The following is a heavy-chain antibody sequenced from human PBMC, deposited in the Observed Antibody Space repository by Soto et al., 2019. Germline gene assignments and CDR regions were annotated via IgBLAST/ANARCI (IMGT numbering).Heavy chain of an antibody. V-gene: IGHV4-30-2*01. CDR2: IYHSGST. Sequence: LLTMRVPRSVVDGTSSGGGDCWSWIRQPPGKGLEWIGYIYHSGSTYYNPSLKSRVTISVDRSKNQFSLKLTSVTAADTAVYYCARVPGPWGQGTLVTVSS. J-gene: IGHJ5*02. D-gene: IGHD3-10*01. CDR1: DGTSSGGGDC. CDR3: ARVPGP.